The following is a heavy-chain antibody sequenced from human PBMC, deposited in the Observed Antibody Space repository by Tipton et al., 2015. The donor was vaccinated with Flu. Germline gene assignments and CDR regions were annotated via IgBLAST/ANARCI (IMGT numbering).Heavy chain of an antibody. CDR3: AKNAGYCSSISCYRPFDY. Sequence: SLRLSCAASGFTFNGYWMSWIRQAPGKGLEWVANINQDGSVKYYVDSVKGRFTISRDNAKNSLYLQMNSLRAEDTAVYYCAKNAGYCSSISCYRPFDYWGQGILVTVSS. J-gene: IGHJ4*02. CDR1: GFTFNGYW. CDR2: INQDGSVK. D-gene: IGHD2-2*01. V-gene: IGHV3-7*03.